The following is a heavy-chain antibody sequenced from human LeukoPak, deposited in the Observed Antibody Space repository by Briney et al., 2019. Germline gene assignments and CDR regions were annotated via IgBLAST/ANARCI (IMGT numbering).Heavy chain of an antibody. J-gene: IGHJ4*02. CDR2: ISYTGST. CDR3: ATMHGSGWYNY. V-gene: IGHV4-59*01. Sequence: VKPSETLSLTCTVSGVSISSYYWSWIRQPPGKGLEWIGYISYTGSTNYKPSLRSRVTISEDTPKNQFSLKLSSVTAADTAVYYCATMHGSGWYNYWGQGTLVTVSS. D-gene: IGHD6-19*01. CDR1: GVSISSYY.